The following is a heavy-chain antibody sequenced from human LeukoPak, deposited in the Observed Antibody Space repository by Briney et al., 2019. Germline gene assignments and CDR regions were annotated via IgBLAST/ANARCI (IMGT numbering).Heavy chain of an antibody. Sequence: SETLSLTCTVSGGSISSYYWSWIRQPPGKGLEWIGYIYYSGSTNYNPSLKSRVTISVDTSKDQFSLKLSSVTAADTAVYYCARGPTTYYFDYWGQGTLVTVSS. J-gene: IGHJ4*02. D-gene: IGHD1-1*01. CDR3: ARGPTTYYFDY. CDR2: IYYSGST. V-gene: IGHV4-59*01. CDR1: GGSISSYY.